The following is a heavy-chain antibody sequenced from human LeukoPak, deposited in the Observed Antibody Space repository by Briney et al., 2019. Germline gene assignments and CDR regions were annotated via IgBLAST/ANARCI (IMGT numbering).Heavy chain of an antibody. D-gene: IGHD6-13*01. J-gene: IGHJ5*02. Sequence: GSLRLSCAASGFTFSSYSMNWVRQAPGKGLEWVSYISSSSSTIYYADSVKGRFTISRDNAKNSLYLQMNSLRAEDTAVYYCARDFSSSWHNWFDPWGQGTLVTVSS. V-gene: IGHV3-48*04. CDR2: ISSSSSTI. CDR1: GFTFSSYS. CDR3: ARDFSSSWHNWFDP.